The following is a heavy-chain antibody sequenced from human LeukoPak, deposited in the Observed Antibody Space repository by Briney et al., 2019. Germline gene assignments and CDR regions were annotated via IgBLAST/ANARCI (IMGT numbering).Heavy chain of an antibody. D-gene: IGHD4-17*01. J-gene: IGHJ4*02. V-gene: IGHV4-61*02. Sequence: PSQTLSLTCTVSSGSISSGSYYWSWNRQPAGKGLEWIGRIYTSGSTNYNPSLKSRVTISVDTSKNQFSLKLSSVTAADTAVYYCARSMYGDYVLTWWGQGTLVTVSS. CDR1: SGSISSGSYY. CDR2: IYTSGST. CDR3: ARSMYGDYVLTW.